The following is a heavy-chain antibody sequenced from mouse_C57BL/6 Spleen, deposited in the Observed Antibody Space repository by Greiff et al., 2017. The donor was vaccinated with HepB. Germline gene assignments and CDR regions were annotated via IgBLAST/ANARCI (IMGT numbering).Heavy chain of an antibody. J-gene: IGHJ2*01. D-gene: IGHD1-1*01. CDR1: GFSLTSYG. CDR3: ARTVYGSSSYYFDY. V-gene: IGHV2-2*01. Sequence: VKLMESGPGLVQPSQSLSITCTVSGFSLTSYGVHWVRQSPGKGLEWLGVIWSGGSTDYNAAFISRLSISKDNSKSQVFFKMNSLQADDTAIYYCARTVYGSSSYYFDYWGQGTTLTVSS. CDR2: IWSGGST.